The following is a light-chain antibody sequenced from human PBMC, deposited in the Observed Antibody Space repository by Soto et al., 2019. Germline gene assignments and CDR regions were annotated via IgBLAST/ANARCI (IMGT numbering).Light chain of an antibody. Sequence: QSALTQSPSASGSPGQSVTISCTGTSSDIGGYNSVSWYQQHPGKAPKVMIYDVTKRPSGVPDRFSGSKSGNTASLTVSALQAEDEADYYCSSYTDTKSLVFGTGTKVTLL. CDR1: SSDIGGYNS. V-gene: IGLV2-8*01. CDR2: DVT. CDR3: SSYTDTKSLV. J-gene: IGLJ1*01.